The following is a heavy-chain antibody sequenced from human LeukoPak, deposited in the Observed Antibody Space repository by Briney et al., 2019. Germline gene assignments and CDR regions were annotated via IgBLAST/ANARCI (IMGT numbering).Heavy chain of an antibody. CDR1: GFSFSTYA. Sequence: GGSLRLSCAASGFSFSTYAMHWVRQAPGKGLEWVAAISLDGSSKSYADSVKGRFTISRDNSKNTLYLQVNSLRAEDTAVYYCAGDPYDTSGYFYYYWGQGTLVTVSS. J-gene: IGHJ4*02. D-gene: IGHD3-22*01. CDR3: AGDPYDTSGYFYYY. CDR2: ISLDGSSK. V-gene: IGHV3-30*04.